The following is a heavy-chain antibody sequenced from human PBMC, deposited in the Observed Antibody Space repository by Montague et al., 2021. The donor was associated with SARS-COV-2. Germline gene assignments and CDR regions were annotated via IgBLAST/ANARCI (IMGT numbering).Heavy chain of an antibody. CDR2: IWYDGSNK. V-gene: IGHV3-33*06. D-gene: IGHD2-2*01. J-gene: IGHJ4*02. CDR1: GFTFSSYG. CDR3: AKDFGSSLTEQFDY. Sequence: SLRLSCAASGFTFSSYGMHWVRQAPGKGLEWVAVIWYDGSNKYYADSVKGRFTISRDNSKNTLYLQVNSLRAEDTAVYYCAKDFGSSLTEQFDYWGQGTLVTVSS.